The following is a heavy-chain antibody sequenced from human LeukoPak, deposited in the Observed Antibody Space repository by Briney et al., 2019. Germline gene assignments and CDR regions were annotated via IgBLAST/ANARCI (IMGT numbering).Heavy chain of an antibody. Sequence: SETLSLACAVYGGSFSGYYWSWIRQPPGKGLEWIGEINHSGSTNYNPSLKSRVTISVDTSKNQFSLKLSSVTAADTAVYFCARGPPTDYYDSSGFYYVFDYWGQGTLVTVSS. J-gene: IGHJ4*02. V-gene: IGHV4-34*01. CDR1: GGSFSGYY. CDR3: ARGPPTDYYDSSGFYYVFDY. D-gene: IGHD3-22*01. CDR2: INHSGST.